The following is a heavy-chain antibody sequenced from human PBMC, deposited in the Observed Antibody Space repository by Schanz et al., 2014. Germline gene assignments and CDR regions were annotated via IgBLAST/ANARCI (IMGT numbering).Heavy chain of an antibody. Sequence: VQLQQWGAGRLRPAETLSLTCAVYGGSVSGYFWTWIRQSPRKGLEWIGEINYSGSAHYNPSLTSRLTISMDASKSQLSLKMKSVSAADTAVDYCARGGRYCSGGGCHYPYNYYGMDVWGQGTTVNVSS. J-gene: IGHJ6*02. CDR1: GGSVSGYF. V-gene: IGHV4-34*01. CDR2: INYSGSA. CDR3: ARGGRYCSGGGCHYPYNYYGMDV. D-gene: IGHD2-15*01.